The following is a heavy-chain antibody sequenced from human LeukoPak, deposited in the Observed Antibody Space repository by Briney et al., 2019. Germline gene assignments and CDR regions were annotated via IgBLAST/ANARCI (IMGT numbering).Heavy chain of an antibody. J-gene: IGHJ4*02. Sequence: GGSLRLSCAASGFTFSNYAMSWVRQAPGKGLEWVSAISGSGDSTYHADSVRGRFTISRDNSKNTLYLQMNSLRAEDTAVYYCAKDPVYSSGWLYYFDYWGQGTLVTVSS. CDR1: GFTFSNYA. V-gene: IGHV3-23*01. D-gene: IGHD6-19*01. CDR3: AKDPVYSSGWLYYFDY. CDR2: ISGSGDST.